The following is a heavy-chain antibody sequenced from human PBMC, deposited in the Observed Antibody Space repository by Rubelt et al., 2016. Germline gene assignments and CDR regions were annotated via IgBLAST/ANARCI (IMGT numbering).Heavy chain of an antibody. Sequence: QVQLQESGPGLVKPSETLSLTCTVSGGSISSYYWSWIRQPPGKGLEWIGEINHSGSTNYNPSRKGRVTLSVDTAKNQFSLKLSSVTAADTAVYYCARGENYNAFDIWGQGTMVTVSS. D-gene: IGHD1-7*01. CDR1: GGSISSYY. CDR3: ARGENYNAFDI. V-gene: IGHV4-34*01. CDR2: INHSGST. J-gene: IGHJ3*02.